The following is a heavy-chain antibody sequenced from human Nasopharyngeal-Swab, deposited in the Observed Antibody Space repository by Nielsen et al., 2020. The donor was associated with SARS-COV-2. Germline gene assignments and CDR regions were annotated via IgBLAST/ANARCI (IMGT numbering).Heavy chain of an antibody. Sequence: WIRQPPGKGLEWVSFISNSASSMYYADSVKGRFTVSRDNAKNSLYLQMNSLRAEDTALYYCARLAARDILFDSWGQGTLSPSPQ. CDR3: ARLAARDILFDS. J-gene: IGHJ4*02. V-gene: IGHV3-48*03. D-gene: IGHD2-15*01. CDR2: ISNSASSM.